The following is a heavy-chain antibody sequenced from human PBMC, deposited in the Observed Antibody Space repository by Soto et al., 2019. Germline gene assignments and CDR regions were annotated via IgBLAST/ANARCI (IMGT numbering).Heavy chain of an antibody. CDR2: INSDGSST. CDR3: VRQTTVVPYYFDY. Sequence: GGSLRLSCAASGFTFSSYWMHWVRQAPGKGLVWVSRINSDGSSTTYADSVKGRFTISRDNTKNSLYLQMNSVRAEDTAVYYCVRQTTVVPYYFDYWGQGTMVTVSS. V-gene: IGHV3-74*01. J-gene: IGHJ4*02. CDR1: GFTFSSYW. D-gene: IGHD4-17*01.